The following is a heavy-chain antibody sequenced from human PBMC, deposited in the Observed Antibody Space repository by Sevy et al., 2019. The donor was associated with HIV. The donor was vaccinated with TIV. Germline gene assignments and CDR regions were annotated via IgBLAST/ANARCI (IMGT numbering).Heavy chain of an antibody. J-gene: IGHJ6*02. CDR2: IKSKTDGGTT. CDR1: GFTFSNAW. V-gene: IGHV3-15*01. D-gene: IGHD3-16*02. CDR3: TTYYDYVWGSYRPLDYYYGMDV. Sequence: GGSLRLSCAASGFTFSNAWMSWVRQAPGKGLEWVGHIKSKTDGGTTDYAAPVKGRFTISREDSKNTLYLQMKSLKTEDTAVYYCTTYYDYVWGSYRPLDYYYGMDVWGQGTTVTVSS.